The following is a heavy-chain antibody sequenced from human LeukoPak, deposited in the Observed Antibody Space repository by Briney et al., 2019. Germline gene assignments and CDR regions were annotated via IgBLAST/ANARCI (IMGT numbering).Heavy chain of an antibody. J-gene: IGHJ4*02. D-gene: IGHD5-12*01. V-gene: IGHV3-23*01. CDR2: ISGSGGST. Sequence: PGRSLRLSCAASGFTFSSYAMSWVRQAPGKGLEWVSAISGSGGSTYYADSVKGRFTISRDNSKNTLYLQMNSLRAEDTAVYYCAKIRGYSGYDFFRGTFDYWGQGTLVTVSS. CDR3: AKIRGYSGYDFFRGTFDY. CDR1: GFTFSSYA.